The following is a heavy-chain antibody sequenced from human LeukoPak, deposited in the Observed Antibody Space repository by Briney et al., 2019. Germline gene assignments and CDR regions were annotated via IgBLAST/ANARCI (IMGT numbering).Heavy chain of an antibody. CDR2: ISYDGSNK. Sequence: GGSLRLSCAASGFTFSSYAMHWVRQAPGKGLEWVAVISYDGSNKYYADSVKGRFTISRDNSKNTLYLQMNSLRAEDTAVYYCAREQLYSNYVGYFDYWGQGTLVTVSS. CDR3: AREQLYSNYVGYFDY. D-gene: IGHD4-11*01. V-gene: IGHV3-30*04. J-gene: IGHJ4*02. CDR1: GFTFSSYA.